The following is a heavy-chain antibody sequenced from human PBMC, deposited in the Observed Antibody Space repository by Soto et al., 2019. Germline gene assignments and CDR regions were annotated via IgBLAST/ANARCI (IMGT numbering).Heavy chain of an antibody. D-gene: IGHD6-13*01. V-gene: IGHV4-59*01. Sequence: SETLSLTCTVSGGSISSYYWSWIRQPPGKGLEWIGYIYYSGSTNYNPSLKSRVTISVDTSKNQFSLKLSSVTAADTAVYYCASSNIAAAGFYYCGMDVWGRGTTVT. CDR1: GGSISSYY. CDR3: ASSNIAAAGFYYCGMDV. CDR2: IYYSGST. J-gene: IGHJ6*02.